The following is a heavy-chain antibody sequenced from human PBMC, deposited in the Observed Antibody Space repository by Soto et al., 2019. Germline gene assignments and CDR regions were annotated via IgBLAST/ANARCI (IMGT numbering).Heavy chain of an antibody. CDR2: IYSGGYT. J-gene: IGHJ4*02. D-gene: IGHD3-10*01. Sequence: EVQLVESGGGLIQPGGSLRLSCAVSGFTVSNNYMSWVRQAPGKGLEGVSVIYSGGYTAYGDSVKGRFTISRDNSKNTLFLQKKSLRPAAPPVFYCGTRPGGGGYWGQGTLVTVSS. V-gene: IGHV3-53*01. CDR1: GFTVSNNY. CDR3: GTRPGGGGY.